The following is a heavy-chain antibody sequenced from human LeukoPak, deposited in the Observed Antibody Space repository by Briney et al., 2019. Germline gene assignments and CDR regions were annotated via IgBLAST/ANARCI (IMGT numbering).Heavy chain of an antibody. Sequence: KPSETLSLTCTVSGGSLSSYYWSWIRQPAGKGLEWIGRIYTSGSTNYNPSLKSRVTMSVDTSKNQFSLKLSSVTAADTAVYYCARGALSGGSSRYFDYWGRGTLVTVSS. V-gene: IGHV4-4*07. CDR1: GGSLSSYY. J-gene: IGHJ4*02. CDR2: IYTSGST. D-gene: IGHD2-15*01. CDR3: ARGALSGGSSRYFDY.